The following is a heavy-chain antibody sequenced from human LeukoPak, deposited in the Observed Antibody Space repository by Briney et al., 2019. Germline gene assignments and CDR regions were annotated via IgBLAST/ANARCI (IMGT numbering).Heavy chain of an antibody. J-gene: IGHJ4*02. CDR2: IYHGGDT. V-gene: IGHV4-4*02. Sequence: SETLSLTCAVSGGSITSHSWWSWVRQPPGKGLEWIGEIYHGGDTNYDPSVKSRVTMSVDKSKNHFSLNLRSVAAADTAIYYCASHVTVLGTRGFDYWGQGILVTVSS. CDR3: ASHVTVLGTRGFDY. CDR1: GGSITSHSW. D-gene: IGHD6-19*01.